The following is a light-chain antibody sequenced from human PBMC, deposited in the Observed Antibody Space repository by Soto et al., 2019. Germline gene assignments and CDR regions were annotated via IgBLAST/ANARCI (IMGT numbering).Light chain of an antibody. Sequence: EIVLTHSPGTLSLSPCDRATLAWSASQSVSNNYVAWYQQKPGQAPRLLIFRASNKATGVPDRFSGSGSGTEFILTISALEPEDSGIYHCHQHGGTPETFGQGTKVDNK. CDR1: QSVSNNY. V-gene: IGKV3-20*01. J-gene: IGKJ1*01. CDR3: HQHGGTPET. CDR2: RAS.